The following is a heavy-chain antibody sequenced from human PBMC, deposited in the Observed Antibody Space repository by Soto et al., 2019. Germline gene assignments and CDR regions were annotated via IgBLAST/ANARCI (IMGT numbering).Heavy chain of an antibody. CDR2: MYYSGSS. CDR3: VRDQGGSGDY. J-gene: IGHJ4*02. V-gene: IGHV4-59*01. CDR1: GVSISTYY. Sequence: QVQLQESGPGLVKPSETLSLTCNVSGVSISTYYWSWIRQPPGKGLEWIGYMYYSGSSNFNPSLESRVTFSVDTSNNQLSLNLRSVTAADTAVYYCVRDQGGSGDYWGQGTLVTVSS. D-gene: IGHD3-3*01.